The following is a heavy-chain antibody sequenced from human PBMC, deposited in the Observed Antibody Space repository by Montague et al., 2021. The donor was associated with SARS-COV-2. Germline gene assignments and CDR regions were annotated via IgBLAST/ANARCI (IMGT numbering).Heavy chain of an antibody. D-gene: IGHD5-12*01. CDR2: MYISGIS. J-gene: IGHJ3*02. Sequence: TLSLTCTVSGDSISSGNFHWNWIRQPAGEGPEWIGRMYISGISDYNPSLKSRVTISLDTSKNQVSLKLTSVTAADMAVYYCARSHAYGYSAYAPDIWGQGTMVTVSS. CDR3: ARSHAYGYSAYAPDI. V-gene: IGHV4-61*02. CDR1: GDSISSGNFH.